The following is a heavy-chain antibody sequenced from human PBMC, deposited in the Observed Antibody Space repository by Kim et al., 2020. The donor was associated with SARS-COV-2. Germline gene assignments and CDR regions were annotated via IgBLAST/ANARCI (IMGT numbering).Heavy chain of an antibody. CDR2: ISGDGGST. CDR3: AKDIGYYDSSGYFDY. CDR1: GFTFDDYA. V-gene: IGHV3-43*02. D-gene: IGHD3-22*01. J-gene: IGHJ4*02. Sequence: GGSLRLSCEASGFTFDDYAMHWVRQAPGKGLEWVSLISGDGGSTYYAASVKGRFTISRDNSKNSLYLQMNSLRTEDTALYYCAKDIGYYDSSGYFDYWGQRTLVTVSS.